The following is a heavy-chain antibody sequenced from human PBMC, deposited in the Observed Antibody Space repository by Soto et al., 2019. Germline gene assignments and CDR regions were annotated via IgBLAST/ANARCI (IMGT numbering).Heavy chain of an antibody. CDR2: LSYSGST. J-gene: IGHJ4*02. Sequence: SETLSLTCTVSGASISSGSYYWGWIRQPPGKGLDWIGSLSYSGSTYYNPSLKSRVTISVDTSRSQFSLKLTSATAADTAVYYCVRQDYYKTSVWGQGTLVTVSS. CDR3: VRQDYYKTSV. D-gene: IGHD3-22*01. CDR1: GASISSGSYY. V-gene: IGHV4-39*01.